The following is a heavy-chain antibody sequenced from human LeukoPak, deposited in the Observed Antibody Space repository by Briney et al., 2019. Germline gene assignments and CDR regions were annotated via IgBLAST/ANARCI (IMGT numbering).Heavy chain of an antibody. CDR1: GGSLSSSSYS. CDR2: IYYSGST. J-gene: IGHJ4*02. V-gene: IGHV4-39*01. Sequence: SETLSLTCTVSGGSLSSSSYSWGWLRQPPGKGLEWLGSIYYSGSTYYNPSLKSRVTISVDTSKNQFSLKLSSVTAADTAVYYCARRKRGGLLLIRVFDYWGQGTLVTVSS. D-gene: IGHD3-22*01. CDR3: ARRKRGGLLLIRVFDY.